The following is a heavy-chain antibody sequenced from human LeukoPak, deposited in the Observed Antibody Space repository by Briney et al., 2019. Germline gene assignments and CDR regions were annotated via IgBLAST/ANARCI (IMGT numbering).Heavy chain of an antibody. CDR2: INHSGST. V-gene: IGHV4-34*01. CDR1: GGFFSGYY. D-gene: IGHD2-8*01. Sequence: PSETLSLTCAVYGGFFSGYYWSWIRQPPGKGLEWIGEINHSGSTNYNPSLKSRVTISVDTSKNQFSLQLRSVTAADTAVYYCTRALCINGVCEWFDPWGQGTLVTVSS. CDR3: TRALCINGVCEWFDP. J-gene: IGHJ5*02.